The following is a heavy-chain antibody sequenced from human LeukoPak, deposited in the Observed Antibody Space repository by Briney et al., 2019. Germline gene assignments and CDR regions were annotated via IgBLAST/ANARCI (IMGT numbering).Heavy chain of an antibody. J-gene: IGHJ6*02. CDR1: GFTFSSNG. CDR3: ARAGVGTYGMDA. V-gene: IGHV3-33*01. CDR2: IWYDGSKK. Sequence: PGGSLRLSCAASGFTFSSNGMHWVRQAPGKGLEWVAIIWYDGSKKYYADSVKGRFTISRDDSKSTVSLQMNSLGAEDTAVYYCARAGVGTYGMDAWGQGTAVTVSS. D-gene: IGHD1-14*01.